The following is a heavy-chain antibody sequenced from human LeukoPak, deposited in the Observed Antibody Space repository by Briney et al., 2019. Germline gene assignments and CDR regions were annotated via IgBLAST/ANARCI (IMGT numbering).Heavy chain of an antibody. CDR3: AHARASGYSYGFDY. J-gene: IGHJ4*02. Sequence: GGSLRLSCAASGFTFSSYGMHWVRQAPGKGLEWVAFIRYDGSNKYYADSVKGRFTISRDNSKNTLYLQMNSLRAEDTAVYYCAHARASGYSYGFDYWGQGTLGTVSS. CDR2: IRYDGSNK. V-gene: IGHV3-30*02. CDR1: GFTFSSYG. D-gene: IGHD5-18*01.